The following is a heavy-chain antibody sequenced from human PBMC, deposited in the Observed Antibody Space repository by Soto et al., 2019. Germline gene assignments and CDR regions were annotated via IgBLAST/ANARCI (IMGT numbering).Heavy chain of an antibody. J-gene: IGHJ5*02. CDR2: IYYIGST. CDR3: ARSVFP. V-gene: IGHV4-31*03. Sequence: QVQLQESGPGLVKPSQTLSLTCTVSGGSISSGGYYXXXXRRDPGKGLEWIGYIYYIGSTYYNPSLKSRVTISLDTSKNQFSLKLSSVTAADTAVYYCARSVFPWGQGTLVTVSS. CDR1: GGSISSGGYY.